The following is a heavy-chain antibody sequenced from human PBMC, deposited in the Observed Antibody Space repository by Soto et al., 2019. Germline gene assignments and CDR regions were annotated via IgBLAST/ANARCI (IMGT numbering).Heavy chain of an antibody. CDR2: IYHNGST. J-gene: IGHJ6*02. CDR1: GGIISSGDYY. Sequence: SETLSLTCTLSGGIISSGDYYWSWIRQTPGKGLEWIGYIYHNGSTNYNPSLRGRVIISIDTSKNQFSLRLTSVNAADTAVYYCARDQYYYESGTYSYYYYYGVDLWGQGTTVTVSS. V-gene: IGHV4-30-4*01. CDR3: ARDQYYYESGTYSYYYYYGVDL. D-gene: IGHD3-22*01.